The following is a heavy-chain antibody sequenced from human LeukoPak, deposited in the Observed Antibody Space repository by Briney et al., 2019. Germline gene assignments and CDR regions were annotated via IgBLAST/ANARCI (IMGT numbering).Heavy chain of an antibody. Sequence: SETLSLTCAVYGGSFSGYYWSWIRQPPGKGLEWIGEINHSGSTNYNPSLKSRVTISVDTSKNQFSLKLSSVTAADTAVYYCARGRRFYFDWFGDFDYWGQGTLVTVSS. J-gene: IGHJ4*02. D-gene: IGHD3-9*01. CDR3: ARGRRFYFDWFGDFDY. V-gene: IGHV4-34*01. CDR1: GGSFSGYY. CDR2: INHSGST.